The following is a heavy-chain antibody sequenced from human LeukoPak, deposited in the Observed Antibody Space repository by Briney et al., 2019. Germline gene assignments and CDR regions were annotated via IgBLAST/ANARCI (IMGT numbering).Heavy chain of an antibody. CDR1: GFTFSSYW. V-gene: IGHV3-74*03. CDR3: ARATTGAFDY. J-gene: IGHJ4*02. CDR2: INSDGSRT. Sequence: PGGSLRLSCAASGFTFSSYWMHWVRQAPGKGLVWVSGINSDGSRTTYADSVKGRFTISRDNAENTLYLQMNSLRAEDTAVYYCARATTGAFDYWGQGTLVTVSS. D-gene: IGHD4-11*01.